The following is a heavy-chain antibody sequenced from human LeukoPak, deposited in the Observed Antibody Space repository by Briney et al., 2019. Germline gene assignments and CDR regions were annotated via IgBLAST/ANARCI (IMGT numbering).Heavy chain of an antibody. CDR3: ARGVVGARFDP. J-gene: IGHJ5*02. Sequence: GGSLRLSCAASGFTFSSYWMHWVRQAPGKGLLCVSRINSDGSSTIYADSVKGRFTISRDNAKNTLYLQMNSLRAEDTAVYYCARGVVGARFDPWGQGILVTVSS. CDR1: GFTFSSYW. D-gene: IGHD1-26*01. V-gene: IGHV3-74*01. CDR2: INSDGSST.